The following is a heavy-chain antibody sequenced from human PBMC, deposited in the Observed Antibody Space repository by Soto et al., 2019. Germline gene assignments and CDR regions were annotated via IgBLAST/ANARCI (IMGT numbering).Heavy chain of an antibody. CDR3: ARIPVDTYMINWFDP. CDR1: VGSCSSGDYY. D-gene: IGHD5-18*01. Sequence: SETLSLSCTVSVGSCSSGDYYWSWILQPPGKGLEWIGYIYYSGSTNYNPSLKSRVSISLDTSKNQFSLRLTSVTAADTAVYYCARIPVDTYMINWFDPWGQGTLVTVSS. CDR2: IYYSGST. V-gene: IGHV4-61*08. J-gene: IGHJ5*02.